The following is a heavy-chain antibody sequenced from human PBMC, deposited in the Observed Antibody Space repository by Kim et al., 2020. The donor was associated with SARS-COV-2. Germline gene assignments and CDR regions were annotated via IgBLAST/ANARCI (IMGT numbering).Heavy chain of an antibody. CDR3: ATGGYCSGGSCYSRVYYYYYGMDV. D-gene: IGHD2-15*01. V-gene: IGHV1-24*01. CDR1: GYTLTELS. Sequence: ASVKVSCKVSGYTLTELSMHWVRQAPGKGLEWMGGFDPEDGETIYAQKFQGRVTMTEDTSTDTAYMELSSLRSEDTAVYYCATGGYCSGGSCYSRVYYYYYGMDVWGQGTTVTVSS. CDR2: FDPEDGET. J-gene: IGHJ6*02.